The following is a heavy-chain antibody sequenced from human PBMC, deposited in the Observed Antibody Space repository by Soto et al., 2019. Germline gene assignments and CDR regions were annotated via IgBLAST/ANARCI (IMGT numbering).Heavy chain of an antibody. CDR2: IIPMLGIA. CDR1: GGTFSSYA. Sequence: ASVKVSCKASGGTFSSYAISWVRQAPGQGLEWMGGIIPMLGIANYAQKFQGRVTITADKSTSTAYMEQSSLRSEDTAVYYCARDLGYDCSSTSCRELSDYWGQGTLVTVSS. CDR3: ARDLGYDCSSTSCRELSDY. D-gene: IGHD2-2*01. J-gene: IGHJ4*02. V-gene: IGHV1-69*10.